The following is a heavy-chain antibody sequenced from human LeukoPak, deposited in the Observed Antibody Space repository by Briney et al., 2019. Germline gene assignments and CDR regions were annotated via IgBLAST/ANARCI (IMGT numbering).Heavy chain of an antibody. Sequence: GTSVKVSCKTSGFTFSSSAVQWVRQARGQSLEWIGWIVVGSGDTDYAQKFQERVTITRDMSTSTAYMELNSLRFEDMAVYYCAAGVTANECWGQGTLVTVSS. D-gene: IGHD2-21*02. J-gene: IGHJ4*02. CDR1: GFTFSSSA. CDR2: IVVGSGDT. CDR3: AAGVTANEC. V-gene: IGHV1-58*01.